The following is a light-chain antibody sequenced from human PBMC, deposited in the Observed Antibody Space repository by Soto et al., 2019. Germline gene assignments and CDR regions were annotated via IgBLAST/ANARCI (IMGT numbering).Light chain of an antibody. CDR1: QSVYSS. V-gene: IGKV3-20*01. CDR3: QQYATSPPT. CDR2: DSS. J-gene: IGKJ3*01. Sequence: EIVLTQSPGTLSLSPGERATLSCRASQSVYSSLAWYQQKPGQAPRLLIYDSSSRATGVPDRLSGGGSGTDFTLTISRVEPEDFAVYYCQQYATSPPTFGPGTKVDIK.